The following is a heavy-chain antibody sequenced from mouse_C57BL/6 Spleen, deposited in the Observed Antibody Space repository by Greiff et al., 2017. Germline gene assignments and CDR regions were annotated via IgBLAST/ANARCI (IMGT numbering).Heavy chain of an antibody. CDR1: GYTFTSYW. D-gene: IGHD3-2*02. CDR3: AREAQTDQVDFDY. CDR2: IYPGSGST. J-gene: IGHJ2*01. Sequence: VQLQQPGAELVKPGASVKMSCKASGYTFTSYWITWVKQRPGQGLEWIGDIYPGSGSTNYNEKFKSKATLTVDTSSSTAYMQLSSLTSEDSAVYYCAREAQTDQVDFDYWGKGTTLTVSS. V-gene: IGHV1-55*01.